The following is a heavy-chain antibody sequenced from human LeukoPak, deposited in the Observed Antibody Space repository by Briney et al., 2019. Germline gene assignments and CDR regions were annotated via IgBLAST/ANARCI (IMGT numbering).Heavy chain of an antibody. CDR3: ARGAVQGVTSLFDF. CDR1: GFSFSSSS. CDR2: ISISGKNM. V-gene: IGHV3-48*02. J-gene: IGHJ4*02. D-gene: IGHD3-10*01. Sequence: GGSLRLSCAASGFSFSSSSMNWVRQAPGKGLEWVSYISISGKNMYYADSVKGRFTVSRDNAKNSLYLQMNSLRDEDTAVYYCARGAVQGVTSLFDFWGQGTLVTVSS.